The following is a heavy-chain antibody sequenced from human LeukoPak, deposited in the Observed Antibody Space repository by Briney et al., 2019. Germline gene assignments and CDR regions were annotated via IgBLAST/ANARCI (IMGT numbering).Heavy chain of an antibody. V-gene: IGHV4-34*01. CDR2: INHSGST. CDR1: GGSFSGYY. Sequence: SEALSLTCAVYGGSFSGYYWSWIRQPPGKGLEWIGEINHSGSTNYNPSLKSRVTIPVDTSKNQFSLKLSSVTAADTAVYYCARGGPDIVVVPAAMSLDYWGQGTLVTVSS. CDR3: ARGGPDIVVVPAAMSLDY. D-gene: IGHD2-2*01. J-gene: IGHJ4*02.